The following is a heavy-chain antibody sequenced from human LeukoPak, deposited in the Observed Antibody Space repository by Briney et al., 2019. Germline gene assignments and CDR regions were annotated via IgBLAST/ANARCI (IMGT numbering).Heavy chain of an antibody. CDR2: IIPIFGTA. CDR3: ARAGFSSSSIAY. V-gene: IGHV1-69*13. Sequence: GASVKVSCKASGGTFSSYAISWVRQAPGQGLEWMGGIIPIFGTANYAQKYQGRVTITADESTSTAYMELSSLRSEDTAVYYCARAGFSSSSIAYWGQGTLVTVSS. J-gene: IGHJ4*02. CDR1: GGTFSSYA. D-gene: IGHD6-13*01.